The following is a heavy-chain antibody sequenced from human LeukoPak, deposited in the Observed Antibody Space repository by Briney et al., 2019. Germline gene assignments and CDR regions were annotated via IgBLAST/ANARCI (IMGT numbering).Heavy chain of an antibody. D-gene: IGHD6-13*01. Sequence: SVKVSCKASGGTFSSYTISWVRQAPGQGLEWMGRIIPILGIANYAQKFQGRVTITADKSTSAAYMELSSLRSEDTAVYYCARETIPGSSSYFDYWGQGTLVTVSS. CDR3: ARETIPGSSSYFDY. CDR1: GGTFSSYT. J-gene: IGHJ4*02. CDR2: IIPILGIA. V-gene: IGHV1-69*04.